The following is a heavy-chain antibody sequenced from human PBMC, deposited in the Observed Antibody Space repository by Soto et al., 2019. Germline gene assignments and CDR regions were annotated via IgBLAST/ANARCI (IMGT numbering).Heavy chain of an antibody. CDR2: ISTYSGNT. V-gene: IGHV1-18*01. J-gene: IGHJ6*02. Sequence: PLVQSVAEVKQPGASMKVSCKASGYIFKNYGITWVRQAPGQGLEWMGWISTYSGNTDYAQHVQGRVTMTTDEATPTAYLERTSLTSDDTAVDYCARARGNCSSNGSCDSSTFSNYNNALDVWGQGTTGTVAS. D-gene: IGHD2-2*03. CDR1: GYIFKNYG. CDR3: ARARGNCSSNGSCDSSTFSNYNNALDV.